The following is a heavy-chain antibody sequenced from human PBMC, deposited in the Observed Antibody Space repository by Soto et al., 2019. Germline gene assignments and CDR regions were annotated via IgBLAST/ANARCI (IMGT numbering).Heavy chain of an antibody. D-gene: IGHD3-10*01. CDR1: GFSLRTSGVG. Sequence: QITLKESGPTLVKPTQTLTLTCTFSGFSLRTSGVGVGWIRQPPGQALEWLALNLWDDEKRYSPLLKSRLTITKDDSKNQVVLTMTNMDPVDTATYYCVHRLSTYGLHYWGQGILVTVSS. J-gene: IGHJ4*02. CDR3: VHRLSTYGLHY. CDR2: NLWDDEK. V-gene: IGHV2-5*02.